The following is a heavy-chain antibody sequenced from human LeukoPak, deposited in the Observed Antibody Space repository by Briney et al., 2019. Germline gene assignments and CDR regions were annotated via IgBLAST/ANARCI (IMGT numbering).Heavy chain of an antibody. CDR3: ARGHPTYYYDSSGYPPLFFV. V-gene: IGHV4-34*01. D-gene: IGHD3-22*01. J-gene: IGHJ6*04. Sequence: SETLSLTCAVYGGSFSGYYWSWIRQPPGEGLEWIGEINHSGSTNYNPSLKSRVTISVDTSKNQFSLKLSSVTAADTAVYYCARGHPTYYYDSSGYPPLFFVWGKGTTVTVSS. CDR2: INHSGST. CDR1: GGSFSGYY.